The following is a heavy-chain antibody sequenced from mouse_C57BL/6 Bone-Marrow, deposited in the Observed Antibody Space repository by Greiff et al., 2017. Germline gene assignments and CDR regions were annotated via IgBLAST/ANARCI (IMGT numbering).Heavy chain of an antibody. CDR1: GFTFSDYY. V-gene: IGHV5-12*01. Sequence: EVKLVESGGGLVQPGGSLKLSCAASGFTFSDYYMYWVRQTPEKRLEWVAYISNGGGSTYYPDTVKGRFTISRDNAKNTLYLQMSRLKSEDTAMYYCARRLANWGSFDYWGQGTTLTVSS. D-gene: IGHD4-1*01. CDR3: ARRLANWGSFDY. J-gene: IGHJ2*01. CDR2: ISNGGGST.